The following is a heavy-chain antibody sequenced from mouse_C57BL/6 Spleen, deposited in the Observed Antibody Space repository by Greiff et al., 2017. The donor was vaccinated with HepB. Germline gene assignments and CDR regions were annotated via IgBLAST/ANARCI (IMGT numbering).Heavy chain of an antibody. CDR2: INPSTGGT. V-gene: IGHV1-42*01. D-gene: IGHD2-2*01. CDR3: ATIYYGYDWFDY. Sequence: VQLQQSGPELVKPGASVKISCKASGYSFTGYYMNWVKQSPEKSLEWIGEINPSTGGTTYNQKFKAKATLTVDKSSSTAYMQLKSLTSEDSAVYDYATIYYGYDWFDYWGQGTLVTVSA. J-gene: IGHJ3*01. CDR1: GYSFTGYY.